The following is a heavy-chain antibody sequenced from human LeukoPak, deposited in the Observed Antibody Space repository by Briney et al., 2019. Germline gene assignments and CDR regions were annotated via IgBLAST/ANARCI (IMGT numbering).Heavy chain of an antibody. D-gene: IGHD5-24*01. V-gene: IGHV3-53*01. Sequence: PAGSLTLSCAVSGFSVTNNYMSWVRQAPGKGLEWVSVFYFGGGTYYDDSVKGRFTISRDNSKNTLYLQMKSPRAEDTAVYYCARGDGYNFIDYWGQGTLVTVSS. CDR2: FYFGGGT. CDR3: ARGDGYNFIDY. J-gene: IGHJ4*02. CDR1: GFSVTNNY.